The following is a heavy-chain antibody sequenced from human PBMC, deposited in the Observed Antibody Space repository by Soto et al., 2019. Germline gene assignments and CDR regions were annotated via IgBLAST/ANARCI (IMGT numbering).Heavy chain of an antibody. V-gene: IGHV1-69*13. CDR1: GGTFSSYA. J-gene: IGHJ6*02. CDR2: IIPIFGTA. D-gene: IGHD3-3*01. CDR3: AIRSYYYYGMDV. Sequence: SVKVSCKASGGTFSSYAISWVRQAPGQGLEWMGGIIPIFGTANYAQKFQGRVTITADESTSTAYMELSSLRSEDTAVYYCAIRSYYYYGMDVWGQGTTVTVSS.